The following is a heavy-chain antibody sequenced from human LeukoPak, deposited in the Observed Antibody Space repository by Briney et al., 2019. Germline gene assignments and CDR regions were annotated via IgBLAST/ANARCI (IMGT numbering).Heavy chain of an antibody. CDR3: AKIGYSSGWFEVDS. V-gene: IGHV4-4*07. Sequence: SETLSLTCTVSGGSISNYYWTWIRQPAGKGLEWIGRIYTSGSTNYNPSLTSRVTISLDKSKNQFSLRLSSVTAADTAVYFCAKIGYSSGWFEVDSWGQGTLVTVSS. CDR1: GGSISNYY. D-gene: IGHD6-19*01. J-gene: IGHJ4*02. CDR2: IYTSGST.